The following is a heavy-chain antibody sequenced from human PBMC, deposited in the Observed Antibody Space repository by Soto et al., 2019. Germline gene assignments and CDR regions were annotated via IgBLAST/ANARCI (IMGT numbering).Heavy chain of an antibody. CDR1: GFIFSNSL. Sequence: QVQLVESGGGVVQPGRSLRLSCAASGFIFSNSLMHWVRQAPGKGLEWVAVIWEDGSEEYYADSVKGRFTISRDNSMNTLYLQMDRLRVDDMAIYYCARDPEGSVFCLDSWGQGTLVTVSS. V-gene: IGHV3-33*01. CDR3: ARDPEGSVFCLDS. D-gene: IGHD2-8*01. CDR2: IWEDGSEE. J-gene: IGHJ4*02.